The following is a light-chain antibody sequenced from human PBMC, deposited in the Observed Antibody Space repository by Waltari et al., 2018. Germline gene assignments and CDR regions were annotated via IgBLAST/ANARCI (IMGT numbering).Light chain of an antibody. CDR3: QRYNSYPIT. CDR2: EAT. Sequence: DIQMTQSPSTLSASVGDRVTITCRASQSIGSWLAWYQQKPGKAPKLLIYEATSLESGVPSRCSAGGSGTEFTLTISSLQPDDFATYYCQRYNSYPITFGPGTKVDI. V-gene: IGKV1-5*03. CDR1: QSIGSW. J-gene: IGKJ3*01.